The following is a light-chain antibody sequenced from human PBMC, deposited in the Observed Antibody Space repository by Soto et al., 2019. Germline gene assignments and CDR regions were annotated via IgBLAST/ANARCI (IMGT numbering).Light chain of an antibody. CDR3: QQYGSSPPMYT. CDR1: QSVSSSY. V-gene: IGKV3-20*01. CDR2: GAS. Sequence: EIVLTQSPGTLSLSPGERATLSCRASQSVSSSYSAWYQQKPGQAPRLLIYGASGRATGIPDRFSGSGSGTDFTLTISRLEPEDFAVYYCQQYGSSPPMYTFGQGTKLEIK. J-gene: IGKJ2*01.